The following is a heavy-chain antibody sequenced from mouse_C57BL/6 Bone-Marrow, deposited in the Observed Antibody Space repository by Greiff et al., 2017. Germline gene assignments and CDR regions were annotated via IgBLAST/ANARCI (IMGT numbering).Heavy chain of an antibody. CDR3: ARSGPLGRSFDY. V-gene: IGHV1-55*01. Sequence: VQLQQPGAELVKPGASVKMSCKASGYTFTSYWITWVKQRPGHGLEWIGDIYPTSGRTNYNEKFKSKAILTVDTSSTTAYMQLSRLTSEYSAVFYGARSGPLGRSFDYWGQGTTLTVSS. J-gene: IGHJ2*01. CDR1: GYTFTSYW. CDR2: IYPTSGRT. D-gene: IGHD4-1*01.